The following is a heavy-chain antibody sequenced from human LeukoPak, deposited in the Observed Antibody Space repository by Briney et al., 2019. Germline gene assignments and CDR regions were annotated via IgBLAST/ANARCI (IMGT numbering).Heavy chain of an antibody. V-gene: IGHV1-18*01. J-gene: IGHJ6*02. CDR3: ARGYCGGDCYSHGMDV. Sequence: GASVKVSCKASGCTFTSYGISWVRQAPGQGLEWMGWISAYNGNTNYAQKLQGRVTMTTDTSTSTAYMELRSLRSDDTAVYYCARGYCGGDCYSHGMDVWGQGTTVTVSS. CDR1: GCTFTSYG. CDR2: ISAYNGNT. D-gene: IGHD2-21*02.